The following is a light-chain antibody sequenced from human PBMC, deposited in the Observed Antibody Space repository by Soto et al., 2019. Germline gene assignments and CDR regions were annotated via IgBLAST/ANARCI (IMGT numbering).Light chain of an antibody. CDR3: QQYGSSPIH. Sequence: EVVMTQSPATVSVSPGEGVTLSCRASQTISNDLAWYQQKPGQAPRLLIYGASTRATGVPARFSGGGSGTEFTLTISSLQSEDFAVYYCQQYGSSPIHFGPGTKVDIK. CDR1: QTISND. J-gene: IGKJ3*01. V-gene: IGKV3-15*01. CDR2: GAS.